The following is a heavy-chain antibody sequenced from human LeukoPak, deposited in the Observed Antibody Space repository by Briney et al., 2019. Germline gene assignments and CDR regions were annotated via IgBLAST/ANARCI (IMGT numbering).Heavy chain of an antibody. CDR3: ARENYDSSGYYGFDY. J-gene: IGHJ4*02. D-gene: IGHD3-22*01. CDR2: ISAYNGNT. V-gene: IGHV1-18*01. CDR1: GYTFTSYG. Sequence: ASVKVSCKASGYTFTSYGISWVRQAPGQGLEWMGWISAYNGNTNYAQKLQGRVTMTTDTSTSTAYVELRSLRSDDTAVYYCARENYDSSGYYGFDYWGQGTLVTVSS.